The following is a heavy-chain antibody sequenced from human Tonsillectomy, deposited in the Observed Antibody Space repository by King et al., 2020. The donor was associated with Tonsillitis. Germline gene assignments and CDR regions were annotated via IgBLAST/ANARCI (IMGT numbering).Heavy chain of an antibody. CDR1: GYTFTGYY. CDR2: INPNSGGT. V-gene: IGHV1-2*05. D-gene: IGHD4-17*01. Sequence: VQLVESGAEVKKPGASVKVSCKASGYTFTGYYMHWVRQAPGQGLEWMGRINPNSGGTNYAQKFQGRVTMTRDTSISTAYMELRRLRSDDTVVYYCARSPSDYGDCGDGMDVWGQGTTVTVSS. CDR3: ARSPSDYGDCGDGMDV. J-gene: IGHJ6*02.